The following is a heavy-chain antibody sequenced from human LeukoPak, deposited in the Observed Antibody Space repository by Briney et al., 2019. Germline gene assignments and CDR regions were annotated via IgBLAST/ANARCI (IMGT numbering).Heavy chain of an antibody. CDR3: ARDQDYYGSSYGMDV. D-gene: IGHD3-10*01. CDR2: IYSGGST. CDR1: GFTLSSNY. Sequence: GGSLRLSCAASGFTLSSNYMSWVRQARGKGLEWVSVIYSGGSTYYADSVKGRFTISRDNSKNTLYLQMYSLRAEDTAVYYCARDQDYYGSSYGMDVWGQGTTVTVSS. V-gene: IGHV3-66*01. J-gene: IGHJ6*02.